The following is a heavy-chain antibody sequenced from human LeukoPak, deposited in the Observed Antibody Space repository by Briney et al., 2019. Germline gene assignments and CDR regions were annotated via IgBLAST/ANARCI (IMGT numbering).Heavy chain of an antibody. Sequence: SETLSLTCTVSGGSISSYNWSWIRQPPGKGLEWIGSIYYSGSTYYNPSLKSRVTISVDTSKNQFSLKLSSVTAADTAVYYCARDPDSSSADYYFDYWGQGTLVTVSS. J-gene: IGHJ4*02. CDR2: IYYSGST. CDR1: GGSISSYN. CDR3: ARDPDSSSADYYFDY. D-gene: IGHD6-6*01. V-gene: IGHV4-59*12.